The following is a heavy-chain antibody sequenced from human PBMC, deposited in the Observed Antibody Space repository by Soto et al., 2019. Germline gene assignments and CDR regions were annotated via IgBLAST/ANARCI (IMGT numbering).Heavy chain of an antibody. CDR2: IHSSGSI. Sequence: QVQLQESGPGQVQPSKTLSLTCTVSGGSISSDDYYWSWIRQAPGRGLEWIGYIHSSGSIYYNPSRKSRATMSIDTAGNQFSLKVSSVTVADTAVYYCARDLDGLHDDTSGPFPRPGWGQGTLVTVSS. V-gene: IGHV4-30-4*01. CDR1: GGSISSDDYY. CDR3: ARDLDGLHDDTSGPFPRPG. J-gene: IGHJ1*01. D-gene: IGHD3-22*01.